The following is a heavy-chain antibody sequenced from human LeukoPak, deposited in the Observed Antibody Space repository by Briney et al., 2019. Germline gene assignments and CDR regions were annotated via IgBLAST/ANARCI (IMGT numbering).Heavy chain of an antibody. Sequence: SVKVSCKASGGTFSSYAISWVRQAPGQELEWMGGIIPIFGTANYAQKFQGRVTITTDESTSTAYMELSSLRSEDTAVYYCARGMGGPYYYYYMDVWGKGTTVTVSS. D-gene: IGHD1-26*01. CDR3: ARGMGGPYYYYYMDV. V-gene: IGHV1-69*05. J-gene: IGHJ6*03. CDR2: IIPIFGTA. CDR1: GGTFSSYA.